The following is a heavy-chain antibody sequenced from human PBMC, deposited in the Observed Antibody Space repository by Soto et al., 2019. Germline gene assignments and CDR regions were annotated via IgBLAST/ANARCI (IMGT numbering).Heavy chain of an antibody. D-gene: IGHD2-21*02. Sequence: PSETLSLTCAVSGGSISSGGYSWSWIRQPPGKGLEWIGYIYHSGSTYYNPSLKSRVTISVDRSKNQFSLKLSSVTAADTAVYYCARAGGCGGDCLGSYFDYWGQGALVTVSS. J-gene: IGHJ4*02. CDR3: ARAGGCGGDCLGSYFDY. V-gene: IGHV4-30-2*01. CDR2: IYHSGST. CDR1: GGSISSGGYS.